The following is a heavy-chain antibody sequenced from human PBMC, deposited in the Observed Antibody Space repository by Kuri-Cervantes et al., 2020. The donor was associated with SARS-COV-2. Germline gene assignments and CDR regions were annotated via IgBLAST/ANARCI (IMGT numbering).Heavy chain of an antibody. CDR1: GFSVTSGSYY. D-gene: IGHD3/OR15-3a*01. Sequence: SETLSLTCSVSGFSVTSGSYYWSWLRQSPGKGLEWIGYIYYGGSTTYNPALKSRVTISIDVTNNQFFLNLKGASAADTAVYYCARGFWTGFLFDSWGQGSLVTVSS. V-gene: IGHV4-61*01. J-gene: IGHJ4*02. CDR3: ARGFWTGFLFDS. CDR2: IYYGGST.